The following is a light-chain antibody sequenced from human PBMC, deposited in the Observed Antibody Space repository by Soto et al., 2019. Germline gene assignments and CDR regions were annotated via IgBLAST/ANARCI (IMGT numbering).Light chain of an antibody. Sequence: EIVLTQSPGTLSLSPEERATLSCRASQSVSSSYLAWYQQKPGQAPRLLIYGASSRATGIPDRFSGSGSGTDFTLTISRLEPEDFAVYYCQQYGSSPPGTFGQGTKLEIK. V-gene: IGKV3-20*01. J-gene: IGKJ2*02. CDR3: QQYGSSPPGT. CDR2: GAS. CDR1: QSVSSSY.